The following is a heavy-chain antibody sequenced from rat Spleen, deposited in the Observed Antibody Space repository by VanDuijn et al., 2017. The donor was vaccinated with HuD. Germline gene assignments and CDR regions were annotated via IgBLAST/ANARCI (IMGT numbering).Heavy chain of an antibody. CDR1: GFSLTRYD. V-gene: IGHV2-43*01. CDR2: IWTGGTT. D-gene: IGHD1-12*01. J-gene: IGHJ2*01. CDR3: VRANRESYAHFDY. Sequence: QVQLKESGPGLVQPSQTLSLTCTVSGFSLTRYDISWVRQPPGKGLEWMGVIWTGGTTAYNSLLKSRLSISRDTSKSQVFLKMNSLQTEDTATYHCVRANRESYAHFDYWGQGIMVTVSS.